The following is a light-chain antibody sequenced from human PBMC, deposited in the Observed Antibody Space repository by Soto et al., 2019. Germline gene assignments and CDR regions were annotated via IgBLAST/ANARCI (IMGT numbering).Light chain of an antibody. J-gene: IGKJ4*01. Sequence: EILMTQSPCTLSSSPGERATPSCRASQTSSGNYLAWYQQNHGQTPRPLIYGSSSRANGIPDRFRGSGYGTDFNLTVSRLEAEDFAVYFCQQYGSSPLTFGGGTKVDIK. CDR1: QTSSGNY. CDR2: GSS. V-gene: IGKV3-20*01. CDR3: QQYGSSPLT.